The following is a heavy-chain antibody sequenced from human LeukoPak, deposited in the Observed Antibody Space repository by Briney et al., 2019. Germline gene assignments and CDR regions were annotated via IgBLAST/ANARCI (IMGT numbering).Heavy chain of an antibody. CDR1: GITLNTYG. CDR2: IWYDGRDQ. D-gene: IGHD3-10*01. CDR3: ARDLWIREFKILDY. Sequence: GGSLRLSCAASGITLNTYGMRWVRQAPGRGLEWVAVIWYDGRDQYYTDSVKGRFTISRDNSKNTLYLQMNSLRAEDTGVYYCARDLWIREFKILDYWGQGTLVTVSS. V-gene: IGHV3-33*01. J-gene: IGHJ4*02.